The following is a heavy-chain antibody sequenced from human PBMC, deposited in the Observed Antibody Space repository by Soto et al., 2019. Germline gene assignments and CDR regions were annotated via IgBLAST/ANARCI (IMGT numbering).Heavy chain of an antibody. CDR3: ARSRISHPYFDF. CDR2: FNWDEDK. CDR1: GFSLSTSGMC. Sequence: GSGPTLVNPTQTLTLTCSFSGFSLSTSGMCVSWIRQPPGKALEWLALFNWDEDKYYSTSLKTRLTISKDTFQNQVVLTMTNMDPVDTATYFCARSRISHPYFDFWGQGILVTVSS. V-gene: IGHV2-70*01. J-gene: IGHJ4*02.